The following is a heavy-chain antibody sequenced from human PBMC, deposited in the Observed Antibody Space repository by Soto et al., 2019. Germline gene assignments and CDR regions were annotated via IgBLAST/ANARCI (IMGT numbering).Heavy chain of an antibody. D-gene: IGHD3-22*01. V-gene: IGHV4-34*01. J-gene: IGHJ5*01. CDR1: GGSFSGHS. Sequence: XGTLSLTCAVYGGSFSGHSWTWIRQSPGKGLEWIGDINHSGRVNYSPSLKSRVTISLDTSKNQFSLTLSAVTAADTAMYYCSTRAYDTNGYYRFDPWGQGTLVTVSS. CDR2: INHSGRV. CDR3: STRAYDTNGYYRFDP.